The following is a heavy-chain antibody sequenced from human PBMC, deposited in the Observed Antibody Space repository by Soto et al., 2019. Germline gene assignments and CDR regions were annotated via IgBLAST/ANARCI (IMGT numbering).Heavy chain of an antibody. D-gene: IGHD1-26*01. J-gene: IGHJ4*02. CDR2: GHYSGST. V-gene: IGHV4-59*01. Sequence: SETLSLTCTVSGGSITNYYWSWIRQPPGKGLEWLGSGHYSGSTHYNPSLKSRVTTSVDTSKNQFFLNLTSVTAADTAVYYCARRGLGARFDYWGQGTLVTVS. CDR3: ARRGLGARFDY. CDR1: GGSITNYY.